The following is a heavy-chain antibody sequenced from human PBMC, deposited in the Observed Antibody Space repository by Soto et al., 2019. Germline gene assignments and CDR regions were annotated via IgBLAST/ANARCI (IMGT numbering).Heavy chain of an antibody. Sequence: LRLSCAASGFTFSSYAMNWVRQAPGKGLEWVSAISGSGGSTYFADSVKGRFTISRDNSKNTLYLQMNSLRAEDTAVYYCAKDFDTAMARWFDYWGQGTQVTVSS. CDR1: GFTFSSYA. J-gene: IGHJ4*02. CDR2: ISGSGGST. CDR3: AKDFDTAMARWFDY. V-gene: IGHV3-23*01. D-gene: IGHD5-18*01.